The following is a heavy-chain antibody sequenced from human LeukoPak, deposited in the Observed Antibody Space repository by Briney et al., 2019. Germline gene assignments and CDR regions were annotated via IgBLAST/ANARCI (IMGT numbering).Heavy chain of an antibody. CDR3: ARYIWGSYPTFEDY. CDR1: GGFISSSSYF. Sequence: SETLSLTCTVSGGFISSSSYFWGWIRQPPGKGLEWIGYISYSGSTNYNPSLKSRVTISVDTSKNQFSLKLSSVTAADTAVHYCARYIWGSYPTFEDYWGQGTLVTVSS. J-gene: IGHJ4*02. CDR2: ISYSGST. V-gene: IGHV4-61*05. D-gene: IGHD3-16*02.